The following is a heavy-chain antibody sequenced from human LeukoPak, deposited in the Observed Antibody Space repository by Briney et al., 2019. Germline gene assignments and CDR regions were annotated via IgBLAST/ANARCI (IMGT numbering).Heavy chain of an antibody. CDR1: GDSINSLDL. V-gene: IGHV4-4*02. J-gene: IGHJ4*02. CDR2: MYLSGTT. CDR3: AGLVGRYSSGLYYYYFDY. Sequence: SETLSFTCTVSGDSINSLDLWSWVRQPPGKGLEWIGEMYLSGTTHSNPSVKSRVTISIDRSKNQFFLNLSSVTAADTAVYYCAGLVGRYSSGLYYYYFDYWGQGTLVTVSS. D-gene: IGHD3-22*01.